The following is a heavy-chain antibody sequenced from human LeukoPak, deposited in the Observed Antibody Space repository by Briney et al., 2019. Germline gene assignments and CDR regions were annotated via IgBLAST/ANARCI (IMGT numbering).Heavy chain of an antibody. D-gene: IGHD3-10*01. CDR1: GYSISSGYY. Sequence: SETLSLTCAVSGYSISSGYYWGWIRQPPGKGLEWIGEINHSGSTNYNPSLKSRVTISVDTSKDQFSLKLSSVTAADTAVYYCARGPRFYGSGSYFDYWGQGTLVTVSS. CDR3: ARGPRFYGSGSYFDY. J-gene: IGHJ4*02. CDR2: INHSGST. V-gene: IGHV4-38-2*01.